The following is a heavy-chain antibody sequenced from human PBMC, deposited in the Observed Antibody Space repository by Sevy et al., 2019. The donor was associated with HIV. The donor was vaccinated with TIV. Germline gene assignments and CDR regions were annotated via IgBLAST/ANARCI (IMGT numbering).Heavy chain of an antibody. Sequence: GGSLRLSCAASGFTFSNFAMSWVRQAPGKDLEWVSALSGSGLTTYYADSVKGRFTISRDNSQNTVYLEMDSLRAEDTAIYYCAKDMYCSGGSCYHKYLHVMDVWSQGTTVTVSS. J-gene: IGHJ6*02. D-gene: IGHD2-15*01. CDR3: AKDMYCSGGSCYHKYLHVMDV. CDR1: GFTFSNFA. V-gene: IGHV3-23*01. CDR2: LSGSGLTT.